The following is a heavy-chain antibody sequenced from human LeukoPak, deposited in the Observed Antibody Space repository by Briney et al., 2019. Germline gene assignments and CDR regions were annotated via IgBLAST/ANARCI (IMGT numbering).Heavy chain of an antibody. V-gene: IGHV3-66*01. CDR1: GFTVSSNY. CDR3: ARVPPSSSLGYYGMDV. CDR2: IYSGGST. Sequence: PGGSLRLSCAASGFTVSSNYMSWVRQAPGKGLEWVSVIYSGGSTYYAVSVKGRFTISRDNSKNTLYLQMNSLRAEDTAVYYCARVPPSSSLGYYGMDVWGQGTTVTVSS. J-gene: IGHJ6*02. D-gene: IGHD2-2*01.